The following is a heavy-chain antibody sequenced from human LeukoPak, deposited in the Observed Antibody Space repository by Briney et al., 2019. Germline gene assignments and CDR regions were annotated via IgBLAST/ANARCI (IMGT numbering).Heavy chain of an antibody. CDR2: INIDGSGT. CDR1: GFTFTTYW. D-gene: IGHD3-10*01. V-gene: IGHV3-74*01. Sequence: PGGSLRLSCAASGFTFTTYWMHWVRQAPGKGLVWVSRINIDGSGTTYADSVKGRFTISRDSAKNTLYLQMNSLRADDTAVYYCAKGEALIRGSPEIWGQGTVVTVSS. CDR3: AKGEALIRGSPEI. J-gene: IGHJ3*02.